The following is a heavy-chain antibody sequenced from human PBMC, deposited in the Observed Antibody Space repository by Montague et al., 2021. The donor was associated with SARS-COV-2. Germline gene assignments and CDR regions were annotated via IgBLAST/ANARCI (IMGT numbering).Heavy chain of an antibody. CDR3: ARGVTYYDILTGYYKGKYYYGMDV. Sequence: SETLSLTCAVYGGSFSGFYWTWIRQPPGKGLEWIGEMNHSGSTNYNPFLKSRVTISVDTSKNQFSLKLTSVTAADTAVYYCARGVTYYDILTGYYKGKYYYGMDVWGQGTTVTVSS. D-gene: IGHD3-9*01. J-gene: IGHJ6*02. CDR2: MNHSGST. V-gene: IGHV4-34*01. CDR1: GGSFSGFY.